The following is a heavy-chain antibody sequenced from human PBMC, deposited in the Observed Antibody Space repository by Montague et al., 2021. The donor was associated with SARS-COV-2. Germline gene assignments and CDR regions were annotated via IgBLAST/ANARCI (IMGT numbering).Heavy chain of an antibody. D-gene: IGHD2-8*02. J-gene: IGHJ6*02. Sequence: SETLSLTCTVSGDSLRHYYWSWIRQPPGKGLSRIGYIYYSGSTNYNHNTKSRVTISVDTSKNQFSLKLSSVTAAGTAVYYCARGGRRDIVLVVYDQWYGLDVWGQGTTVTVSS. CDR3: ARGGRRDIVLVVYDQWYGLDV. V-gene: IGHV4-59*01. CDR1: GDSLRHYY. CDR2: IYYSGST.